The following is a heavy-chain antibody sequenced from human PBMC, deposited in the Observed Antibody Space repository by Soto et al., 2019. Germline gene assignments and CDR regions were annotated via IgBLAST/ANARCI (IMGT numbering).Heavy chain of an antibody. CDR3: ASDTGYSGSDHRYYYYGMDV. V-gene: IGHV1-2*02. D-gene: IGHD5-12*01. CDR2: INPNSGGT. CDR1: GYTFTGYY. Sequence: ASVKVSCKASGYTFTGYYMHWVRQAPGQGLEWMGWINPNSGGTNYAQKFQGRVTMTRDTSISTAYMELSRLRSDDTAVYYCASDTGYSGSDHRYYYYGMDVWGQGTTVTVSS. J-gene: IGHJ6*02.